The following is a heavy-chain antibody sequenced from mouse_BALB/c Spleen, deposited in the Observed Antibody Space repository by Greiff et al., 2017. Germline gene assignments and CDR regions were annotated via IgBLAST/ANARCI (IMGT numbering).Heavy chain of an antibody. CDR3: ARERTGFDY. J-gene: IGHJ2*01. V-gene: IGHV7-3*02. CDR1: GFTFTDYY. CDR2: IRNKANGYTT. Sequence: EVQLQQSGGGLVQPGGSLRLSCATSGFTFTDYYMSWVRQPPGKALEWWGFIRNKANGYTTEYSASVKGRFTISRDNSQSILYLQMNTLRAEDSATYYCARERTGFDYWGQGTTLTVSS.